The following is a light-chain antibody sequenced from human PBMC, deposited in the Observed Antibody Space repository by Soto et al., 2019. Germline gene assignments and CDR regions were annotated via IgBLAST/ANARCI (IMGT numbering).Light chain of an antibody. CDR1: QPITSRY. J-gene: IGKJ5*01. Sequence: IVLTQSPGTLSLSPGERATLSCRASQPITSRYLAWYQHQPGQAPRLLIYRTFARAPGIPGRFSGGGSGTDFTLTISRLEREDFAVYYCQQYDTSPPTFGRGTRLYIK. CDR2: RTF. V-gene: IGKV3-20*01. CDR3: QQYDTSPPT.